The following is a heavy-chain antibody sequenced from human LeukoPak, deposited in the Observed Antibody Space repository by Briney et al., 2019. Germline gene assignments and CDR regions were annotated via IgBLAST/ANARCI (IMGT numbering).Heavy chain of an antibody. CDR1: GGSISGAYY. V-gene: IGHV4-31*03. CDR3: ARGPYDFWSGYYTAYYFDY. J-gene: IGHJ4*02. D-gene: IGHD3-3*01. Sequence: PSETLSLTCSVSGGSISGAYYWSWIRQHPGKGLEYFGYIYYSGTTYYNPSLQSRVTISVDTSKNQFSLKLNSVTAADTAVYYCARGPYDFWSGYYTAYYFDYWGQGTLVTVSS. CDR2: IYYSGTT.